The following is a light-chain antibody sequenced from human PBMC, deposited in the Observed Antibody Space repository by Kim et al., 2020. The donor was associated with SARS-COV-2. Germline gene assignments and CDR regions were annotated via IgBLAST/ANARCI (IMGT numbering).Light chain of an antibody. Sequence: SSELTQDPAVSVALGQTVKITCQGDSLRRYYASWYQQKPGQAPVLVIFGKNNRPSGIPDRLSGSTSGNTASLIITGAQAEDEADYYCNSRGGSETVLFGRGTQLTVL. CDR2: GKN. V-gene: IGLV3-19*01. CDR3: NSRGGSETVL. CDR1: SLRRYY. J-gene: IGLJ2*01.